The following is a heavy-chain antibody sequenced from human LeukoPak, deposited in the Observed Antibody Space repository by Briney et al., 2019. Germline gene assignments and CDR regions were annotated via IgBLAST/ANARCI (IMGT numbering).Heavy chain of an antibody. CDR3: AKGGDDILTAHQW. CDR2: ISGSGSTI. V-gene: IGHV3-48*03. J-gene: IGHJ4*01. CDR1: GFTFRSYE. Sequence: PGRSLRLSCAASGFTFRSYEMTWVRQAPGKGLEWVSYISGSGSTIYYTDSVKGRFTISRDNAKNSLYLQMTSLRVEDTAVYYCAKGGDDILTAHQWWGRGTRVTVSS. D-gene: IGHD3-9*01.